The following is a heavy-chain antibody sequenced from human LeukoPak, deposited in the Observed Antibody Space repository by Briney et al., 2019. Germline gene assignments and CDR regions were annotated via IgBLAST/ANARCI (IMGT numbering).Heavy chain of an antibody. CDR1: GFTFSSPG. CDR3: AKEYCSNSVCHSLDY. Sequence: GGSLRLSCAASGFTFSSPGMHWVRQAPGKGLEWVAVISCDGSNKYYADSVKGRFTFSRDNSKNTLYLQMNSLRAEDTAVYYCAKEYCSNSVCHSLDYWGQGTLVTVSS. D-gene: IGHD2-8*01. J-gene: IGHJ4*02. V-gene: IGHV3-30*18. CDR2: ISCDGSNK.